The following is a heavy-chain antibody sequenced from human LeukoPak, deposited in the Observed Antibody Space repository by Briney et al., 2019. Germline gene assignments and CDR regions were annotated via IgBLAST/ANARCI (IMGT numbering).Heavy chain of an antibody. CDR1: GFTVSTNY. CDR2: IYSGGNT. Sequence: GGSLILSCAASGFTVSTNYMSWVRQAPGKGLEWVSVIYSGGNTYYADSVKGRFTISRDSSKNTVYLQMNSLRAEDTAVYYCAREGGSSWAFDIWGQGTMVTVSS. D-gene: IGHD6-13*01. J-gene: IGHJ3*02. CDR3: AREGGSSWAFDI. V-gene: IGHV3-66*01.